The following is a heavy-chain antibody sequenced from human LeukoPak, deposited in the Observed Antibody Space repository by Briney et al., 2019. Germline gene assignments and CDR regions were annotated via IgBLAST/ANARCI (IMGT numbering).Heavy chain of an antibody. J-gene: IGHJ4*02. CDR2: IIPIFGTA. CDR1: GGTLSSYA. Sequence: SVKVSCKASGGTLSSYAISWVRQAPGQGLEWMGRIIPIFGTANYAQKFQGRVTITTDESTSTAYMELSSLRSEDTAVYYCARDYYDSSGYYNDYWGQGTLVTVSS. CDR3: ARDYYDSSGYYNDY. V-gene: IGHV1-69*05. D-gene: IGHD3-22*01.